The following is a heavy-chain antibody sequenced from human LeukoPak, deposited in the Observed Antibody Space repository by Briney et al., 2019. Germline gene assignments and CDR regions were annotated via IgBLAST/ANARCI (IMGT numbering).Heavy chain of an antibody. CDR3: ARAYYYDSSGYYYGPPYYFDY. D-gene: IGHD3-22*01. V-gene: IGHV1-2*02. J-gene: IGHJ4*02. Sequence: APVKVSCKASGYTFTGYYMHWVRQAPGQGLEWMGWINPNSGGTNYAQKFQGRVTMTRDTSISTAYMELSRLRSDDTAVYYCARAYYYDSSGYYYGPPYYFDYWGQGTLVTVSS. CDR1: GYTFTGYY. CDR2: INPNSGGT.